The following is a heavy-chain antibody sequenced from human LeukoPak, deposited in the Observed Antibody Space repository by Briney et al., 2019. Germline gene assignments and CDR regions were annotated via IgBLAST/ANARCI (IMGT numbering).Heavy chain of an antibody. CDR2: ISSSSSTI. Sequence: AGGSLRLSCAASGFTFSSYSMNWVRQAPGKGLEWVSYISSSSSTIYYADSVKGRSTISRDNAKNSLYLQMNSLRAEDTAVYYCAREPSIAARPFDYWGQGTLVTVSS. CDR1: GFTFSSYS. J-gene: IGHJ4*02. V-gene: IGHV3-48*04. D-gene: IGHD6-6*01. CDR3: AREPSIAARPFDY.